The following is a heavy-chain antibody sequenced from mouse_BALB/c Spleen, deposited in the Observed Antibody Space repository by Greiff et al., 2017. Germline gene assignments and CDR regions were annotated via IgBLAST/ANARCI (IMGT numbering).Heavy chain of an antibody. CDR2: ISNGGGST. CDR3: ARHIYYDYSLYAMDY. J-gene: IGHJ4*01. CDR1: GFTFSSYT. D-gene: IGHD2-4*01. Sequence: EVKLMESGGGLVQPGGSLKLSCAASGFTFSSYTMSWVRQTPEKRLEWVAYISNGGGSTYYPDTVKGRFTISRDNAKNTLYLQMSSLKSEDTAMYYCARHIYYDYSLYAMDYWGQGTSVTVSS. V-gene: IGHV5-12-2*01.